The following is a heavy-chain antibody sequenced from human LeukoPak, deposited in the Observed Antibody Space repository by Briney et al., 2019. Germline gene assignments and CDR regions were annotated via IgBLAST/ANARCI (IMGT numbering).Heavy chain of an antibody. Sequence: GGSPRLSCAASGFTFDDYAMHWVRQAPGKGLEWVSAISGSGGSTYSVKGRFTISRDNSKNTLYLQMNSLRAEDTAVYYCATDYYMDVWGKGTTVTVSS. CDR2: ISGSGGST. V-gene: IGHV3-23*01. CDR3: ATDYYMDV. J-gene: IGHJ6*03. CDR1: GFTFDDYA.